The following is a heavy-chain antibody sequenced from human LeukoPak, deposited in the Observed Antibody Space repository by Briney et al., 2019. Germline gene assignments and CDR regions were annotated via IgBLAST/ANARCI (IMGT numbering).Heavy chain of an antibody. Sequence: SETLSLTCAVYGGSFSGYYWSWIRQPPGKRLEWIGEINHSGSTNYNPSLKSRVTISVDTSKNQFSLKLSSVTAADTAVYYCARVRSLDIVVVPAARVFFDYWGQGTLVTVSS. CDR2: INHSGST. V-gene: IGHV4-34*01. CDR3: ARVRSLDIVVVPAARVFFDY. CDR1: GGSFSGYY. J-gene: IGHJ4*02. D-gene: IGHD2-2*03.